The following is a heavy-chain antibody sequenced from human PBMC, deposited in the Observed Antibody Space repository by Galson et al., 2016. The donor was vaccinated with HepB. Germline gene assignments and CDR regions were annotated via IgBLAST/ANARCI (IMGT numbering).Heavy chain of an antibody. D-gene: IGHD1-26*01. CDR2: MSTSGTT. Sequence: LSLTCTVSGDSISSTSYYWSWIRQPAGKGLEWIGRMSTSGTTNYNPSLKSRVIKSVDTSKNQFSLNLNSVTAADTAVYYCARDPPGIGNYFDYWGQGTLVSVSS. CDR3: ARDPPGIGNYFDY. J-gene: IGHJ4*02. CDR1: GDSISSTSYY. V-gene: IGHV4-61*02.